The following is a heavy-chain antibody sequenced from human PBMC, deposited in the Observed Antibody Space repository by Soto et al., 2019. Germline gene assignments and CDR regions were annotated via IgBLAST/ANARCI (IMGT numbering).Heavy chain of an antibody. CDR3: AREMIPMIMGGMSAMDV. V-gene: IGHV3-30-3*01. D-gene: IGHD3-22*01. CDR2: ISFDGSDK. CDR1: EFTFSTYV. J-gene: IGHJ6*02. Sequence: QVQLVESGGGVVQPERSLRHSCAASEFTFSTYVMHWVRQARGKGLEWVALISFDGSDKYYADSVKGRFTISRDNSKNTLFLQMNSLRPEDTAVYYCAREMIPMIMGGMSAMDVWGRGTTVTVSS.